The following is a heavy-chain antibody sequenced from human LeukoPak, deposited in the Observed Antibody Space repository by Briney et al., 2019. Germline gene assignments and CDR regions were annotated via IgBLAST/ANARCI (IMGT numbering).Heavy chain of an antibody. CDR1: GYTFTSNY. J-gene: IGHJ5*02. Sequence: ASVKVSCKAFGYTFTSNYMHWVRQAPGQGPEWMGVISPSGGSTTYAQKFQGRVTLTRDMSTSTDYLELNSLRSWDTAVSYHAKDKSVGDEAWWFNPWGQGTLVTVSS. CDR2: ISPSGGST. V-gene: IGHV1-46*01. D-gene: IGHD1-26*01. CDR3: AKDKSVGDEAWWFNP.